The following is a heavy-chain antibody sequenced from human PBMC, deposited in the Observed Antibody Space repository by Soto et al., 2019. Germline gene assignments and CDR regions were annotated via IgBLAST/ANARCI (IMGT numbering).Heavy chain of an antibody. CDR2: ISSSSSYI. CDR3: ARDRGPYYDFWSGYYTGISYYYGMDV. V-gene: IGHV3-21*01. J-gene: IGHJ6*02. D-gene: IGHD3-3*01. Sequence: GGSLRLSCAASGVTFSSYSMNWVRQAPGKGLEWVSSISSSSSYIYYADSVKGRFTISRDNAKNSLYLQMNSLRAEDTAVYYCARDRGPYYDFWSGYYTGISYYYGMDVWGQGTTVTVSS. CDR1: GVTFSSYS.